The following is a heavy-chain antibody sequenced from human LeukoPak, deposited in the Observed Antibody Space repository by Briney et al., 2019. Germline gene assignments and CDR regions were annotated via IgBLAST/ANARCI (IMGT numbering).Heavy chain of an antibody. D-gene: IGHD6-13*01. J-gene: IGHJ4*02. Sequence: GGSLRLSCAASGFTFSSYTMSWVRQAPGKGLEWVSVISGSGGSTYYADSVKGRFTISRDNYKNTLYLQMKSLRAEDTAVYYCAKSPGVSVAAADTGMFDYWGQGTLVTVSS. CDR3: AKSPGVSVAAADTGMFDY. V-gene: IGHV3-23*01. CDR1: GFTFSSYT. CDR2: ISGSGGST.